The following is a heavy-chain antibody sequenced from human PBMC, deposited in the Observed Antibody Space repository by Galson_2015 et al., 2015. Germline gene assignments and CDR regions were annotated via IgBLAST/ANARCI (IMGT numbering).Heavy chain of an antibody. CDR2: ISSSSSYI. Sequence: SLRLSCAASGFTFSSYSMNWVRQAPGKGLEWVSSISSSSSYIYYADSVKGRFTISRDNAKNSLYLQMNSLRAEDTAVYYCARGPRITIFGVGREFDPWGQGTLVTVSS. D-gene: IGHD3-3*01. CDR1: GFTFSSYS. V-gene: IGHV3-21*01. J-gene: IGHJ5*02. CDR3: ARGPRITIFGVGREFDP.